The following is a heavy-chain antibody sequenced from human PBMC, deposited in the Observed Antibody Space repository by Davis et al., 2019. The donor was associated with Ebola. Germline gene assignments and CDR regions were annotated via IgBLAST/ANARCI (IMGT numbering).Heavy chain of an antibody. CDR1: GFTFSSYA. J-gene: IGHJ2*01. D-gene: IGHD4-17*01. CDR3: TRDHDYGDYAYWYFDL. Sequence: PGGSLRLSCAASGFTFSSYAMHWVRQAPGKGLEWVGFIRSKAYGGTTEYAASVKGRFTISRDDSKSIAYLQMNSLKTEDTAVYYCTRDHDYGDYAYWYFDLWGRGTLVTVSS. CDR2: IRSKAYGGTT. V-gene: IGHV3-49*04.